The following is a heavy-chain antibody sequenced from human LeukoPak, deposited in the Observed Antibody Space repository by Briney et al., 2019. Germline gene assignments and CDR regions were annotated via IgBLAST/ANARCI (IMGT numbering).Heavy chain of an antibody. J-gene: IGHJ4*02. V-gene: IGHV4-61*03. Sequence: KSSETLSLTCTVSGDSVSNGNYYWSWLRQPPGKALEWIGYIYYTGKTYYNPSFEGRVTILVDTSRNHFSVKLSSVTAADTAVYYCARSQNYYGSGDYWSQGTLVTVSS. D-gene: IGHD3-10*01. CDR1: GDSVSNGNYY. CDR3: ARSQNYYGSGDY. CDR2: IYYTGKT.